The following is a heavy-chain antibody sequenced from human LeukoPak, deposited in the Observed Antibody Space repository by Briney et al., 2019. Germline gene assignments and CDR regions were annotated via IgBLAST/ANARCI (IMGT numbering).Heavy chain of an antibody. CDR1: GGSISSYY. CDR3: ARAWSTHVTTWFDP. J-gene: IGHJ5*02. Sequence: PSETLSLTCTVSGGSISSYYWSWIRQPPGKGLGWIGYIYYSGSTNYNPSLKSRVTISVDTSKNQFSLKLSSVTAADTAVYYCARAWSTHVTTWFDPWGQGTLVTVSS. V-gene: IGHV4-59*01. D-gene: IGHD5/OR15-5a*01. CDR2: IYYSGST.